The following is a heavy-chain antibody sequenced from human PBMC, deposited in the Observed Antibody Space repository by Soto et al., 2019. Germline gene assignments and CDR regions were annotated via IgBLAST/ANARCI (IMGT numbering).Heavy chain of an antibody. D-gene: IGHD1-26*01. CDR1: GDIFTSYG. J-gene: IGHJ4*02. CDR2: ISANKGNT. Sequence: QVQLVQSGAEVKKPGASVKVSCKASGDIFTSYGISWVRQAPGQGLEWMGWISANKGNTNYAQKFRYRVTMTTDTSTGTVSMELRSLTADDTALYYCARDVDQWDQRFCDYWGQGTLVTVSS. V-gene: IGHV1-18*01. CDR3: ARDVDQWDQRFCDY.